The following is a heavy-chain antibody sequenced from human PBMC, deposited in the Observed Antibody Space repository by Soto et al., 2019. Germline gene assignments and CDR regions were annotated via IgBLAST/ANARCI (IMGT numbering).Heavy chain of an antibody. CDR1: VFTFTSYW. D-gene: IGHD1-1*01. CDR2: INHDGSEK. J-gene: IGHJ5*02. CDR3: ARSRNLDP. V-gene: IGHV3-7*03. Sequence: PGWSLRLSCAASVFTFTSYWMTWVRQAPGKGLEWVANINHDGSEKYYVDSVKGRFAISRDNAKKSLYLQMNSLRADDTAVYYCARSRNLDPWGQGTLVTVSS.